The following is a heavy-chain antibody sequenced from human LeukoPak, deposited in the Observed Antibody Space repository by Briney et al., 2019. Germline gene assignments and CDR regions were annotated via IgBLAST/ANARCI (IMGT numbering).Heavy chain of an antibody. CDR1: GFTFSDHY. CDR2: TRNKANSYTT. J-gene: IGHJ6*02. Sequence: GGSLRLSCAASGFTFSDHYMDWVRQAPGKGLEWVGRTRNKANSYTTEYAASVKGRFTISRDDSKNSLYLQMNSLKTEDTAVYHCARGPLYYYYGMDVWGQGTTVTVSS. CDR3: ARGPLYYYYGMDV. V-gene: IGHV3-72*01.